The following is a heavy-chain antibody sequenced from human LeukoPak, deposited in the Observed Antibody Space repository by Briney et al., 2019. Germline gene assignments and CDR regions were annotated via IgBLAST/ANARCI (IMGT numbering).Heavy chain of an antibody. CDR3: ARDYDYVWGTNNWFDP. V-gene: IGHV3-53*05. D-gene: IGHD3-16*01. Sequence: GGSLRLSCAASGFTVSSNYMSWVRQAPGKGLEWVSVIYSGGSTYYADSVKGRFTISRDNSKNTLYLQMNSLRAEDTAVYYCARDYDYVWGTNNWFDPWGQGTVVTVSS. J-gene: IGHJ5*02. CDR2: IYSGGST. CDR1: GFTVSSNY.